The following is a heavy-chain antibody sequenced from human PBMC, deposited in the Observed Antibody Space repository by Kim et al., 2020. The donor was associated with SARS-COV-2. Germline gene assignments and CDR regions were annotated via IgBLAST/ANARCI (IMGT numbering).Heavy chain of an antibody. J-gene: IGHJ3*02. D-gene: IGHD2-21*01. Sequence: GGSLRLSCAASGFTFGDYAMHWVRQAPGKGLEWVSGISWNSGSIGYADSVKGRFTISRDNAKNSLYLQMNSLRAEDTALYYCAKEGGAVIDAFDIWGQGTMVTVSS. V-gene: IGHV3-9*01. CDR3: AKEGGAVIDAFDI. CDR1: GFTFGDYA. CDR2: ISWNSGSI.